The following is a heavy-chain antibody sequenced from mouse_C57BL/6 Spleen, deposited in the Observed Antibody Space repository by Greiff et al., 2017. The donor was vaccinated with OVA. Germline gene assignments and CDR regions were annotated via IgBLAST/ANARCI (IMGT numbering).Heavy chain of an antibody. J-gene: IGHJ3*01. D-gene: IGHD1-1*01. Sequence: VHVKQSGPVLVKPGASVKMSCKASGYTFTDYYMNWVKQSHGQSLEWIGVINPYNGGTSYNQKFKGKATLTVDKSSSTAYMELNSLTSEDSAVYYCAKGGSSPSWFAYWGQGTLVTVSA. CDR2: INPYNGGT. CDR3: AKGGSSPSWFAY. CDR1: GYTFTDYY. V-gene: IGHV1-19*01.